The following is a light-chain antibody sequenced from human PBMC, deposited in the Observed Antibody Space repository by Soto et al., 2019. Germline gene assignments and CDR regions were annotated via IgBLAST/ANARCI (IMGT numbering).Light chain of an antibody. J-gene: IGLJ1*01. CDR1: SSDVGGYNY. CDR3: SSYAGSNNFRYV. V-gene: IGLV2-8*01. CDR2: EVS. Sequence: QSALTQPPSASGSPGQSVTISCTGTSSDVGGYNYVSWYQQHPGKAPKLMIYEVSKRPSGVPDRFSGSKSGNTASLTVSGLQAEDEADYYWSSYAGSNNFRYVFGTGTKVTVL.